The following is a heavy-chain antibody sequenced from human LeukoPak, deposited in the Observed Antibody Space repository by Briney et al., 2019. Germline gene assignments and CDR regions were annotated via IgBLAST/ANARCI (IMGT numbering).Heavy chain of an antibody. Sequence: SETLSLTCTVSGGSISSSSYYWGWIRQPPGKGLGWHGSIYYSGSTYYNPSLKSRVTISVDTSKNQFSLKLSSVTAADTAVYYCARGSYKSITMIVVVNYYFDYWGQGTLVTVSS. J-gene: IGHJ4*02. CDR2: IYYSGST. D-gene: IGHD3-22*01. CDR3: ARGSYKSITMIVVVNYYFDY. V-gene: IGHV4-39*01. CDR1: GGSISSSSYY.